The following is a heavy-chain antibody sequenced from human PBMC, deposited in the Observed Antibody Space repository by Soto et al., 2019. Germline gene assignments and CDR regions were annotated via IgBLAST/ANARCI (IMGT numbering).Heavy chain of an antibody. CDR2: IYYSGST. CDR3: ASFGRGKIPNAFDI. J-gene: IGHJ3*02. D-gene: IGHD3-10*01. Sequence: QLQLQESGPGLMKPSETLSLTCTVSGGSISSSSYYWGWNRQPPGKGLEWIGSIYYSGSTYYNPSLKSRVTISVDTSKNQFSLKLSSVTAADTAVYYCASFGRGKIPNAFDIWGRGTMVTVSS. CDR1: GGSISSSSYY. V-gene: IGHV4-39*01.